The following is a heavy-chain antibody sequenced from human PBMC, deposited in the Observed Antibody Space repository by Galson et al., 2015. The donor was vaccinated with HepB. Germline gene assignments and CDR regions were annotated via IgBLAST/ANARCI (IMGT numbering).Heavy chain of an antibody. CDR3: AKDLFEVVGEWLPDFDY. J-gene: IGHJ4*02. D-gene: IGHD3-3*01. CDR1: GFTFSSYG. Sequence: SLRLSCAASGFTFSSYGMHWVRQAPGKGLEWVAFIRYDGSNKYYADSVKGRFTISRDNSKNTLYLQMNSLRAEDTAVYYCAKDLFEVVGEWLPDFDYWGQGTLVTVSS. CDR2: IRYDGSNK. V-gene: IGHV3-30*02.